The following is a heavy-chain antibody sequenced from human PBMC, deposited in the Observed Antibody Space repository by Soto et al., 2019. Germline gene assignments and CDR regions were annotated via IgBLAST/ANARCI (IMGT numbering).Heavy chain of an antibody. J-gene: IGHJ3*02. V-gene: IGHV3-33*01. Sequence: QVRLVESGGGVVQPGRSLRLSCAASGFTFSNYGMHWVRQAPGKGLEWVAVIWSDGSNRYNADSVKGRFTISRDNSKNTLYLQMNSMRAEGTALYCCARDPPDDDRGHYAFDIWGQGTMVTVSS. CDR3: ARDPPDDDRGHYAFDI. CDR1: GFTFSNYG. CDR2: IWSDGSNR. D-gene: IGHD3-9*01.